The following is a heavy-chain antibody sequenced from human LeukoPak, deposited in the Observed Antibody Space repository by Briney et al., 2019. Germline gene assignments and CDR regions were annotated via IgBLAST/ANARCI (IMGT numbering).Heavy chain of an antibody. D-gene: IGHD2-2*01. J-gene: IGHJ6*02. Sequence: GASVKVSCKASGYTFTSYYMHWVRQAPGQGLEWMGIINPSGGSTSYAQKFQGRVTMTRDTSTSTVYMELSSLRSEDTAVYYCATGSAADLYYYYGMDVWGQGTTVTVSS. CDR2: INPSGGST. CDR3: ATGSAADLYYYYGMDV. CDR1: GYTFTSYY. V-gene: IGHV1-46*01.